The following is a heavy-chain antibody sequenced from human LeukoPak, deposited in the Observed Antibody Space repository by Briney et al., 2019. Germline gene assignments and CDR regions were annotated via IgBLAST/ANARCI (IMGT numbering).Heavy chain of an antibody. V-gene: IGHV4-59*01. J-gene: IGHJ4*02. CDR2: IYYSGST. CDR3: ARGGGDGYDFWSGYYIY. CDR1: GGSISSYY. D-gene: IGHD3-3*01. Sequence: SETLSLTCTVSGGSISSYYWSWIRQPPGKGLEWIGYIYYSGSTNYNPSLKSRVIISVDTSKNQFSLKLSSVTAADTAVYYCARGGGDGYDFWSGYYIYWGQGTLVTVSS.